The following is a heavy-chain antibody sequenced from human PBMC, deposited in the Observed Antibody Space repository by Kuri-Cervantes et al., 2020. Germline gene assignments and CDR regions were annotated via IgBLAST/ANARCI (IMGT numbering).Heavy chain of an antibody. CDR3: ASRLRDAFDI. D-gene: IGHD4-17*01. CDR2: ISSSSSYI. CDR1: GFTFSSYW. Sequence: GESLKISCVASGFTFSSYWMNWVRQAPGKGLEWVSSISSSSSYIYYADSVKGRFTISRDNAKNSLYLQMNSLRAEDTAVYYCASRLRDAFDIWGQGTMVTVSS. V-gene: IGHV3-21*01. J-gene: IGHJ3*02.